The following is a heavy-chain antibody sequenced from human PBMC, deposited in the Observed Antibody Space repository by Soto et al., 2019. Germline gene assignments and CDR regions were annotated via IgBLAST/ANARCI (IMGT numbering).Heavy chain of an antibody. D-gene: IGHD3-22*01. CDR2: ISGSGGST. CDR3: AKDTAYYYDSSGYGYGY. V-gene: IGHV3-23*01. CDR1: GFTFSSYA. Sequence: GGSLRLSCAASGFTFSSYAMSWVRQAPGKGLEWVSAISGSGGSTYYADSVKGQFTISRDNSKNTLYLQMNSLRAEDTAVYYCAKDTAYYYDSSGYGYGYWGQGTLVTVSS. J-gene: IGHJ4*02.